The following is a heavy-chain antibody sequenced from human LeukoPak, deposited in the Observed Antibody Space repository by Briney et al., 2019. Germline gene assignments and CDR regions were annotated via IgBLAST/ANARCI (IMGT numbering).Heavy chain of an antibody. V-gene: IGHV3-23*01. CDR2: ISGGGGAT. Sequence: GGSLRLSCVASGFTFSSYAMSWVRQAPGKGLEWFSCISGGGGATYYADSVKGRFSISRDNSKNTLYLQMNSLRADDTAVYFCAKDDKGGSRGGPFDYWGQGTLVTVSS. CDR3: AKDDKGGSRGGPFDY. CDR1: GFTFSSYA. D-gene: IGHD1-26*01. J-gene: IGHJ4*02.